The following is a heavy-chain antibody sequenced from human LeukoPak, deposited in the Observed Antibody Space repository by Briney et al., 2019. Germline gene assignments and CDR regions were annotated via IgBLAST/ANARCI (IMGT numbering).Heavy chain of an antibody. V-gene: IGHV3-23*01. CDR2: ISPGGGPT. CDR3: AKGRYFDWLPIYY. Sequence: GGSLRLSCAGSGFPFYSHGMNWVGLAPGKGLEGVSGISPGGGPTYYADSVKGRFTISRDNSKNTLYLQMKNLRDEDTAVYNCAKGRYFDWLPIYYWGQGTLVTVSS. CDR1: GFPFYSHG. D-gene: IGHD3-9*01. J-gene: IGHJ4*02.